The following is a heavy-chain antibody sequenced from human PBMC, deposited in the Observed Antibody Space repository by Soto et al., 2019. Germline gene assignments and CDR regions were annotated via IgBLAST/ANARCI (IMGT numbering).Heavy chain of an antibody. Sequence: NPSETLSLTCTVSADSMNNYYCSWIRRPPGKGLEWIGYVHNSGINNYNPSLKSRVNISLVTSKNHFSLELTSVTTADTAVYYCARARGQKGLAFDFWGQGTMVTVSS. CDR3: ARARGQKGLAFDF. V-gene: IGHV4-59*01. J-gene: IGHJ3*01. CDR1: ADSMNNYY. CDR2: VHNSGIN.